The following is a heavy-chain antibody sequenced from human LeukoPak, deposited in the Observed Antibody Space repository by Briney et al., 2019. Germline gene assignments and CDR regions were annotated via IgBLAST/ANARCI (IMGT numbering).Heavy chain of an antibody. V-gene: IGHV3-7*01. Sequence: GGSLRLSCAASGFTFSTYWMSWVRQALGKGLEWVANIKQDGGDKYYVDSVKGRFTISRDNAKNSLYLEMNTLRAEDTAVYYCARVKEDQYYYDSSGRHIDYWGQGTLVTVSS. D-gene: IGHD3-22*01. CDR1: GFTFSTYW. J-gene: IGHJ4*02. CDR2: IKQDGGDK. CDR3: ARVKEDQYYYDSSGRHIDY.